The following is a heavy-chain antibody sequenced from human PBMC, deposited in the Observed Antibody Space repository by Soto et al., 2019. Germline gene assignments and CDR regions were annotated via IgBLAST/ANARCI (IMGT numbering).Heavy chain of an antibody. J-gene: IGHJ5*02. Sequence: SQTLSLTCVISGDSVSSYSAAWNGIRQSPSGGLEWLGRTYYRSRFFSDYAESVKSRIIINPDTSKNQFSLQLKSVTPEVTAVYYFVRDCYSSPDWFDPRGQGSPATVSS. CDR1: GDSVSSYSAA. V-gene: IGHV6-1*01. CDR3: VRDCYSSPDWFDP. D-gene: IGHD2-15*01. CDR2: TYYRSRFFS.